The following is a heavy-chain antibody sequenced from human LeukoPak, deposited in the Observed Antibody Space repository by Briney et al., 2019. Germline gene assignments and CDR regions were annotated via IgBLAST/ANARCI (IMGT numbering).Heavy chain of an antibody. CDR3: ARDSGMATINYFQH. V-gene: IGHV1-69*13. D-gene: IGHD5-24*01. J-gene: IGHJ1*01. CDR2: IIPIFGTA. CDR1: GGTFSSYA. Sequence: SVKVSCKASGGTFSSYAISWVRQAPGQGLKWMGGIIPIFGTANYAQKFQGRVTITADESTSTAYMELSSLRSEDTAVYYCARDSGMATINYFQHWGQGTLVTVSS.